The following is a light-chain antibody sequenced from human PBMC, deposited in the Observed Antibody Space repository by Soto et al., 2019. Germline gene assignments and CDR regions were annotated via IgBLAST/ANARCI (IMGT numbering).Light chain of an antibody. J-gene: IGKJ1*01. CDR1: QSLSGW. CDR2: DAF. V-gene: IGKV1-5*01. CDR3: QQYASYPWT. Sequence: DIQLTQTPSTLSASIGDRVTITCRASQSLSGWLAWYQQTPGKAPKLLISDAFRLESGVPSRFRGRGSGTEFSLTISSLQPGDSATFYCQQYASYPWTFGRGTKV.